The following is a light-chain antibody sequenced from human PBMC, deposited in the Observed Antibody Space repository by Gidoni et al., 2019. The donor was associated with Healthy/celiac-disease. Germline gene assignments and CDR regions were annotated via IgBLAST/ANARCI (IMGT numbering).Light chain of an antibody. CDR3: AAWDDSLSGYV. CDR1: SSNIGSNY. Sequence: QSLLTQPPSASGTPRQRVTISCSGSSSNIGSNYVYWYQQLPGTAPKLLIYRNNQRPSGVPDRFSGSKSGTSASLAISGRRAEDEADYYCAAWDDSLSGYVFGTGTKVTVL. V-gene: IGLV1-47*01. CDR2: RNN. J-gene: IGLJ1*01.